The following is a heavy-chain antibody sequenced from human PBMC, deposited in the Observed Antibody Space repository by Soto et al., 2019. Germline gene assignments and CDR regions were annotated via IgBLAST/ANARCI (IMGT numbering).Heavy chain of an antibody. CDR2: INAGNGNT. CDR1: GYTFTGDG. V-gene: IGHV1-3*01. J-gene: IGHJ6*02. D-gene: IGHD6-13*01. Sequence: ASVKVSCKASGYTFTGDGISWVRQAPGQRLEWMGWINAGNGNTKYSQKFQGRVTITRDTSASTAYMELSSLRSEDTAVYYCASSNIAAAPYGMDVWGQGTTVTVSS. CDR3: ASSNIAAAPYGMDV.